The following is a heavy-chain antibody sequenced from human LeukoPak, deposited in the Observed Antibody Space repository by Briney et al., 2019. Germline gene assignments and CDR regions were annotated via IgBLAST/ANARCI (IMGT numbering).Heavy chain of an antibody. CDR2: INSDARNT. V-gene: IGHV3-74*01. J-gene: IGHJ4*02. Sequence: GGSLRLSCAASGFTFSSYWMYWVRQAPGKGLVWVSRINSDARNTNYADSVQGRFTISRDNAKNTLYLQMNSLRVEDTAVYYCAKGWGWLIDYWGQGTVVTVSS. CDR3: AKGWGWLIDY. CDR1: GFTFSSYW. D-gene: IGHD6-19*01.